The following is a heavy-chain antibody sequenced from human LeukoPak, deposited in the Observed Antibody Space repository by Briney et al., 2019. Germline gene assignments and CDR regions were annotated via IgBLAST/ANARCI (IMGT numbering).Heavy chain of an antibody. CDR3: ARRHGSGSCLDN. CDR1: GGSIATTGYY. J-gene: IGHJ4*02. D-gene: IGHD3-10*01. CDR2: IYHYGTT. V-gene: IGHV4-39*01. Sequence: PSETLSLTCTVSGGSIATTGYYWGWIRQPPGTGLEWIGNIYHYGTTYYNSSLKSRVTISIDTSKNQFSLRLSSVTAADTAVYYCARRHGSGSCLDNWGQGTLVTVSS.